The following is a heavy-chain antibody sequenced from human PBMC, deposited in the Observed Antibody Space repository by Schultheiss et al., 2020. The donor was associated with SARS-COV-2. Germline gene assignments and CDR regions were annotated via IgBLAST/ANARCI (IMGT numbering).Heavy chain of an antibody. J-gene: IGHJ6*02. Sequence: GGSLRLSCAASGFTFSSYGMHWVRQAPGKGLEWVAVIWYDVSNKYYADSVKGRFTISRDNSKNTLYLQMNSLRAEDTAVYYCARNPGYCSSTSCYQYYYGMDVWGQGTTVTVSS. D-gene: IGHD2-2*03. CDR2: IWYDVSNK. CDR3: ARNPGYCSSTSCYQYYYGMDV. CDR1: GFTFSSYG. V-gene: IGHV3-33*08.